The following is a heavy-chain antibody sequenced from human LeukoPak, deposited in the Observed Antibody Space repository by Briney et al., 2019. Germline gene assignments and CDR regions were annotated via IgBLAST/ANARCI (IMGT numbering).Heavy chain of an antibody. Sequence: LTGGSLRLSCVVSGLTFSSYAVSWVRQAPGKGLDWVSAISASGGSTYYADSVKGRFTISRDNSKNTVYLQLNSLRGEDTAIYYCAPNWNLDYWGQGSLVTVSS. CDR1: GLTFSSYA. CDR3: APNWNLDY. CDR2: ISASGGST. J-gene: IGHJ4*02. D-gene: IGHD1-1*01. V-gene: IGHV3-23*01.